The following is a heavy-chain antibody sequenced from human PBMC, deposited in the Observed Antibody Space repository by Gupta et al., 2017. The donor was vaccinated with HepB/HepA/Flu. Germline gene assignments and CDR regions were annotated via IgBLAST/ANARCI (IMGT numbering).Heavy chain of an antibody. J-gene: IGHJ4*02. CDR1: GASISSSNW. D-gene: IGHD3-10*01. Sequence: AQLQESGPGLVKPSVTLSLPCDVSGASISSSNWWSWVRQPPGKGLEWIGEIFHTGSTNYNSSLKRRVTISVDQSKNQCSLTXSSGTAADTAVYYCATSGAGTWGQGTLVTVSS. CDR3: ATSGAGT. V-gene: IGHV4-4*02. CDR2: IFHTGST.